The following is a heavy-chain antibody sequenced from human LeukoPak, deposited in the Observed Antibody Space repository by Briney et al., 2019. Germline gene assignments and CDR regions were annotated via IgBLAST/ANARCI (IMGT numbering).Heavy chain of an antibody. CDR1: GYTFTGYY. D-gene: IGHD2-2*02. Sequence: ASVKVSCKASGYTFTGYYMHWVRQAPGQGLEWMGWINPNSGGTNYAQKFQGRVTMTRDTSISTAYMELSRLRSDDTAVYDCACGIVVVPAAIIAEYFQHWGQGTLVTVSS. CDR3: ACGIVVVPAAIIAEYFQH. V-gene: IGHV1-2*02. J-gene: IGHJ1*01. CDR2: INPNSGGT.